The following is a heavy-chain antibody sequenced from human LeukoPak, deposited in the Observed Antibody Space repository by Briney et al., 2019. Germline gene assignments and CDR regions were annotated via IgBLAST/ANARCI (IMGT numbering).Heavy chain of an antibody. CDR1: GFTFDDHA. CDR2: ISWNSGNI. Sequence: GRSLRLSCAASGFTFDDHAMHWVRQAPGKGLEWVSGISWNSGNIGYADSVKGRFTISRDNAKNSLYLQMNSLRAEDTALYYCAKTPGYATGSAAYFDYWGQGTLVTVSS. CDR3: AKTPGYATGSAAYFDY. V-gene: IGHV3-9*01. J-gene: IGHJ4*02. D-gene: IGHD3-10*01.